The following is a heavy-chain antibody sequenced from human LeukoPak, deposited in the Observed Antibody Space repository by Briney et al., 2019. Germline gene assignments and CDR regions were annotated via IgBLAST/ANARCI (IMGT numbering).Heavy chain of an antibody. CDR1: GFLFSRYG. CDR2: ISYDGSNK. V-gene: IGHV3-30*18. Sequence: GGSLRLSCAASGFLFSRYGMHWVRQAPGKGLEWVALISYDGSNKYYGDSVKGRFTISRDNSKNTLYLQTNCLRAEDTAVYFCAKELYIVARGRFDPWGQGTLVTVSS. J-gene: IGHJ5*02. CDR3: AKELYIVARGRFDP. D-gene: IGHD5-12*01.